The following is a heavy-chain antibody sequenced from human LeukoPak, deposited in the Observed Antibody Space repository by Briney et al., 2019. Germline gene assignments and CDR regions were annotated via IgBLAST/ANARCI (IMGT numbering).Heavy chain of an antibody. Sequence: PGGSLRLSCAASGFTVSSNYMSWVRQAPGKGLEWVSGINWNGGSTGYADSVKGRFTISRDNAKNSLYLQMNSLRAEDTALYYCARGGYMGSGPDYWGQGTLVTVSS. CDR1: GFTVSSNY. J-gene: IGHJ4*02. D-gene: IGHD2-15*01. CDR2: INWNGGST. CDR3: ARGGYMGSGPDY. V-gene: IGHV3-20*04.